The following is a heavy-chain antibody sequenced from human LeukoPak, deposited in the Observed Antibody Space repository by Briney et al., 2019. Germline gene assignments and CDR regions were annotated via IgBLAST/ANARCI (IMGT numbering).Heavy chain of an antibody. CDR3: ASARIAAGVEGDV. V-gene: IGHV3-21*01. CDR1: GFTFSSYS. J-gene: IGHJ6*04. Sequence: GGSLRLSCAASGFTFSSYSMNWVRQAPGKGLEWVSSISSSSSYIYYADSVKGRFIISRDNAKNSLYLQMNSLRAEDTAVYYCASARIAAGVEGDVWGKGTTVTVSS. D-gene: IGHD6-13*01. CDR2: ISSSSSYI.